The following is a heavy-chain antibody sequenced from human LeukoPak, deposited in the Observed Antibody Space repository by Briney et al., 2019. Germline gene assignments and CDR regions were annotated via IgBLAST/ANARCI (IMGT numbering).Heavy chain of an antibody. D-gene: IGHD4-23*01. J-gene: IGHJ4*02. V-gene: IGHV3-30-3*01. Sequence: PGGSLRLSCAASGFTFSSYAMHWVRQAPGKGLEWVAVISYDGSNKYYADSVKGRFTISRDNSKNTLYLQMNSLRAEDTAVYYCARDKGRRSPTVVTPLFYWGQGTLVTVSS. CDR2: ISYDGSNK. CDR1: GFTFSSYA. CDR3: ARDKGRRSPTVVTPLFY.